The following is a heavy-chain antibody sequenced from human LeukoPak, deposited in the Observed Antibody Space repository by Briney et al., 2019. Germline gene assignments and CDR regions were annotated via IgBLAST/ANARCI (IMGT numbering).Heavy chain of an antibody. J-gene: IGHJ4*02. Sequence: GGSLRLSCAASGFTFSSYGMRWVRQAPGKGLEWVSAISGSGGSTYYADSVKGRFTISRDNAKNTLYLQMNSLRAEDTAVYYCAEEPSSGSSCYSVLDYWGQGTLVTVSS. CDR2: ISGSGGST. CDR1: GFTFSSYG. CDR3: AEEPSSGSSCYSVLDY. D-gene: IGHD2-15*01. V-gene: IGHV3-23*01.